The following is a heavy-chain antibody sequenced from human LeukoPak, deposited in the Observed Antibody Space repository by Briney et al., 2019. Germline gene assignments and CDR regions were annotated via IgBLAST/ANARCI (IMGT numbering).Heavy chain of an antibody. J-gene: IGHJ4*02. D-gene: IGHD2-15*01. Sequence: SETLSLTCTVSGGSITNINYYWGWIRQPPGKGLEWIGSIYYSGSTYYNPSLKSRVTISITSNNQFSLKLNSVTAADTAVYYCAREGYCSGGTCYGWIPIDYWGQGTLVTVSS. CDR2: IYYSGST. CDR3: AREGYCSGGTCYGWIPIDY. V-gene: IGHV4-39*07. CDR1: GGSITNINYY.